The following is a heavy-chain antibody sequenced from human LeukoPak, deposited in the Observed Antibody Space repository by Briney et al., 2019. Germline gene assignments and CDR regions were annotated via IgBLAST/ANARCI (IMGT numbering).Heavy chain of an antibody. J-gene: IGHJ4*02. CDR3: ARDFGGYTINFDY. Sequence: GGSLRLSCAASGFTFSSCAMTWVRQAPGKGLEWVANIKQDGSEKYYVDSVKGRFTISRDNAKNSLYLQMNSLRAEDTALYYCARDFGGYTINFDYWGQGTLVTVSS. CDR2: IKQDGSEK. D-gene: IGHD5-12*01. V-gene: IGHV3-7*04. CDR1: GFTFSSCA.